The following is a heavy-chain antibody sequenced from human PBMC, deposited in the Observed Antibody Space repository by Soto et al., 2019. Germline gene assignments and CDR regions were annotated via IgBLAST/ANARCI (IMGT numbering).Heavy chain of an antibody. CDR2: INAGNGNT. J-gene: IGHJ3*02. V-gene: IGHV1-3*01. CDR1: GYTFTIYA. Sequence: ASVKVSCKASGYTFTIYAMHWVRQAPGQRLEWMGWINAGNGNTKYSQKFQGRVTITRDTSASTAYMELSSLRSEDTAVYYCARDYAGWKDAFDIWGQGTMVTVSS. D-gene: IGHD1-1*01. CDR3: ARDYAGWKDAFDI.